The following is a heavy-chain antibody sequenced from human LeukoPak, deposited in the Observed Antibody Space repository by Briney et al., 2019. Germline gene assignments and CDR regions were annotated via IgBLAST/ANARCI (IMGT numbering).Heavy chain of an antibody. V-gene: IGHV4-31*03. J-gene: IGHJ4*02. CDR3: SRESGPFCPFGH. D-gene: IGHD1-26*01. CDR1: GGFISSGAFF. Sequence: SQTLSLTCSVSGGFISSGAFFWSWIRQHPGKGLEWIGYIYYTGSTYYNPSLQSRVHISIDESKNHLYLNLASVTAADTAVYYCSRESGPFCPFGHWGQGTLVAVTS. CDR2: IYYTGST.